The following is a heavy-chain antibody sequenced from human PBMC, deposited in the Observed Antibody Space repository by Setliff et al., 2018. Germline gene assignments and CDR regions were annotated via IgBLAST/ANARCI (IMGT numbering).Heavy chain of an antibody. Sequence: PSETLSLTCTVSGGSISPYYWSWIRQPPGKGLEWIGYIYHSGYTSYNPSLKSRVTLSVDTSKNKLSLRLTSVTAADTAVYYCARGGYSRGPPVYYFDYWGQGTLVTVSS. V-gene: IGHV4-59*01. J-gene: IGHJ4*02. D-gene: IGHD5-12*01. CDR3: ARGGYSRGPPVYYFDY. CDR1: GGSISPYY. CDR2: IYHSGYT.